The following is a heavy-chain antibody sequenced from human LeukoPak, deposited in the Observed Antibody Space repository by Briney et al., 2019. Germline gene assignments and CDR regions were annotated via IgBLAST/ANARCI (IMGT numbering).Heavy chain of an antibody. CDR3: ARRNLGYGDYNFDY. CDR1: GGSISSYY. D-gene: IGHD4-17*01. Sequence: HPSETLSLTCTVSGGSISSYYWSWIRQPPGKGLEWIGYIYYSGSTKYNPSLKSRVTISVDTSKNQFSLKLSSVTTADTAVYYCARRNLGYGDYNFDYWGQGTLVTVSS. V-gene: IGHV4-59*01. J-gene: IGHJ4*02. CDR2: IYYSGST.